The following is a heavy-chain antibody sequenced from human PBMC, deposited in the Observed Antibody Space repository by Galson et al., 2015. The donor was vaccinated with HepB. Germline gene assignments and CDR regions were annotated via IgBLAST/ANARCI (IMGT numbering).Heavy chain of an antibody. D-gene: IGHD6-13*01. CDR3: ARIRREYSSSWYEFVGAFDI. Sequence: PALVKPTQTLTLTCTVSGFSLSNARMGVSWIRQPPGKALEWLAHIFSNDEKSYSTSLKSRLTISKDTSKSQVVLTMTNMDPVDTATYYCARIRREYSSSWYEFVGAFDIWGQGTMVTVSS. V-gene: IGHV2-26*01. CDR2: IFSNDEK. J-gene: IGHJ3*02. CDR1: GFSLSNARMG.